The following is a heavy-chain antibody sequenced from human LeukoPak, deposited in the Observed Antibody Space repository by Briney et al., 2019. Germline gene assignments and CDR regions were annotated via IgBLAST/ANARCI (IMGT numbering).Heavy chain of an antibody. J-gene: IGHJ4*02. V-gene: IGHV2-26*02. D-gene: IGHD5-18*01. CDR1: GFSLRTARMG. Sequence: ESGPTLVKPTEPLTLTCTVPGFSLRTARMGVSWIRQPPGKALEWLAHIFSNDEKSYSTSLKSRLTISKDTSESQVVLTMTNMDPVDTATYYCARIGYFTYSYGEPLPRYYFDYWGQGTLVTVSS. CDR2: IFSNDEK. CDR3: ARIGYFTYSYGEPLPRYYFDY.